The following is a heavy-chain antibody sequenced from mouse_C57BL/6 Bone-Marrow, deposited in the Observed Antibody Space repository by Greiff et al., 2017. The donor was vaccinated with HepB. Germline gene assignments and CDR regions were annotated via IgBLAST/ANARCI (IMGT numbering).Heavy chain of an antibody. CDR3: ARGDYGSSYGYFDV. D-gene: IGHD1-1*01. J-gene: IGHJ1*03. V-gene: IGHV14-3*01. CDR1: GFNIKNTY. CDR2: IDPANGNT. Sequence: EVKLEESVAELVRPGASVKLSCTASGFNIKNTYMHWVKQRPEQGLEWIGRIDPANGNTKYAPKFQGKATITADTSSNTAYLQLSSLTSEDTAIYYCARGDYGSSYGYFDVWGTGTTVTVSS.